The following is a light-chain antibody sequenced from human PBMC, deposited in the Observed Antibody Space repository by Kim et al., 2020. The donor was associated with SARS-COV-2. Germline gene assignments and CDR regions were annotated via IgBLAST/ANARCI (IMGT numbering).Light chain of an antibody. CDR3: GTWDSSLSAWV. CDR2: DNN. Sequence: GQKVPISCSGSSPNIGNNYVSWYQQLPGTAPKLLIYDNNKRPSGIPDRFSGSKSGTSATLGITGLQTGDEADYYCGTWDSSLSAWVFGGGTKLTVL. J-gene: IGLJ3*02. CDR1: SPNIGNNY. V-gene: IGLV1-51*01.